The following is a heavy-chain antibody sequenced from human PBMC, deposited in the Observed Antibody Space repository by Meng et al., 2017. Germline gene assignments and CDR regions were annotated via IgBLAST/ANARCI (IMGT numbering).Heavy chain of an antibody. CDR2: INHSGST. D-gene: IGHD5-18*01. V-gene: IGHV4-34*01. Sequence: QVPLQHWAAGILTPSETLSLPCAVYGGSFRCYYWSWIRQPPGKGLEWIGEINHSGSTNYNPSLKSRVTISVDTSKNQFSLKLSSVTAADTAVYYCARGGGYSYGFGSMDYWGQGTLVTVSS. J-gene: IGHJ4*02. CDR1: GGSFRCYY. CDR3: ARGGGYSYGFGSMDY.